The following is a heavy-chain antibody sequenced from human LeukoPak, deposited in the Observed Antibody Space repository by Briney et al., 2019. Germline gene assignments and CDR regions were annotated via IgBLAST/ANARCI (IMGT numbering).Heavy chain of an antibody. CDR1: GGSFSGYY. Sequence: SETLSLTCAVYGGSFSGYYWSWIRQPPGKGLEWIGEINHSGSTNYNPSPKSRVTISVDTSKNQFSLKLSSVTAADTAVYYCARDRGGPTVTTPYNWFDPWGQGTLVTVSS. CDR3: ARDRGGPTVTTPYNWFDP. CDR2: INHSGST. D-gene: IGHD4-17*01. J-gene: IGHJ5*02. V-gene: IGHV4-34*01.